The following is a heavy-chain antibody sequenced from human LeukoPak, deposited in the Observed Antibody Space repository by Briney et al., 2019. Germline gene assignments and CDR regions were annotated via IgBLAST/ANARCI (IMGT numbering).Heavy chain of an antibody. Sequence: SVKVSCKASGGTFSSYAISWVRQAPGQGLEWMGGIIPIFGTANHAQKFQGRVTITADESTSTAYMELSSLRSEDTAVYYCAREASSGSYSPFDYWGQGTLVTVSS. J-gene: IGHJ4*02. CDR1: GGTFSSYA. V-gene: IGHV1-69*13. CDR2: IIPIFGTA. CDR3: AREASSGSYSPFDY. D-gene: IGHD1-26*01.